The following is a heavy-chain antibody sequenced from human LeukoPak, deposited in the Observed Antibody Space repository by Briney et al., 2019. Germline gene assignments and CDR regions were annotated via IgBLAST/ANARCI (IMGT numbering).Heavy chain of an antibody. J-gene: IGHJ4*02. CDR1: GGSISSYY. Sequence: SETLSLTCTVSGGSISSYYWSWIRQPPGKGLEWIGYIYYSGSTNYNPSLKSRVTISVDTSKNQFSLKLSSVTAAVTAVYYCARTTEVTNFHYWGQGTLVTVSS. CDR2: IYYSGST. CDR3: ARTTEVTNFHY. D-gene: IGHD4-23*01. V-gene: IGHV4-59*01.